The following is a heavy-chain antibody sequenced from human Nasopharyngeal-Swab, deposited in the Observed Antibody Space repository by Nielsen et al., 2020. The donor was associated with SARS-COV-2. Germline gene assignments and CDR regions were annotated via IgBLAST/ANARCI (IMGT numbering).Heavy chain of an antibody. CDR2: ISSSSSHI. CDR1: GFTFSTYS. CDR3: AKDHLDSSGYYYFYYYYGMDV. Sequence: GESLKISCAASGFTFSTYSMNWVRQAPGKGLEWVSSISSSSSHIYYADSVKGRFTSSRDNAKNSLYLQMNSLRAEDTAVYYCAKDHLDSSGYYYFYYYYGMDVWGQGTTVTVSS. D-gene: IGHD3-22*01. V-gene: IGHV3-21*01. J-gene: IGHJ6*02.